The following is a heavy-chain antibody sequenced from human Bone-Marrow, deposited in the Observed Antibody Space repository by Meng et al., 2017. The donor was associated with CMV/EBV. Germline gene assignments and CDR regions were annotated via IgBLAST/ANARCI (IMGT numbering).Heavy chain of an antibody. CDR3: ARDGAAGYYGSGSYFFDY. D-gene: IGHD3-10*01. Sequence: GESLKISCAASGFTFSRDGMHWVRQAPGKGLEWVAFISSSSSTIYYADSVKGRFTISRENAKNSLYLQMDSLRDEDTAVYYCARDGAAGYYGSGSYFFDYWGQGTLVTVFS. CDR1: GFTFSRDG. CDR2: ISSSSSTI. V-gene: IGHV3-48*02. J-gene: IGHJ4*02.